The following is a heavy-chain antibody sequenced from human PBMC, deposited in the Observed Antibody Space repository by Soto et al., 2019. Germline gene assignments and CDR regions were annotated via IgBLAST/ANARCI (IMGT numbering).Heavy chain of an antibody. CDR1: GYTFTSYG. CDR2: ISAYNGNT. Sequence: GASVKVSCKASGYTFTSYGISWVRQAPGQGLEWMGWISAYNGNTNYAQKLQGRVTMTTDTSTSTAYMELRSLRSDDTAVYYCARVRRYYDSSGHAFDIWGQGTMVTVSS. D-gene: IGHD3-22*01. V-gene: IGHV1-18*01. CDR3: ARVRRYYDSSGHAFDI. J-gene: IGHJ3*02.